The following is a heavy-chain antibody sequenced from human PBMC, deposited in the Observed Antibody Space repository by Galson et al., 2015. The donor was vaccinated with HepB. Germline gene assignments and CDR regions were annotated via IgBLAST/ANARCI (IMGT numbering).Heavy chain of an antibody. V-gene: IGHV3-33*08. CDR2: IWYDGSNK. D-gene: IGHD6-19*01. J-gene: IGHJ6*02. CDR3: ARDHYSSGWLRRPYYYDGMDV. Sequence: TLRLSCAASGFTFSSYGMHWVRQAPGKGLEWVAVIWYDGSNKYYADFVKGRFTTSNDNSKNTLYLQMNSLRAEDTAVYYCARDHYSSGWLRRPYYYDGMDVWGQGTTVTVSS. CDR1: GFTFSSYG.